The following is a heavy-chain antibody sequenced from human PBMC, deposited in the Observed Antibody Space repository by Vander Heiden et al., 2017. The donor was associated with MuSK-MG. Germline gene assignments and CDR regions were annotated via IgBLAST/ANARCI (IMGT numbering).Heavy chain of an antibody. Sequence: QLQLQESGPGLVKPSETLSLTCTVSGGSISSRSYYWGWIRQPPGKGLEWIGSIYYSGSTYYNPSLKSRVTISVDTSKNQFSLKLSSVTAADTAVYYCARHFAFGATYRWFDPWGQGTLVTVSS. V-gene: IGHV4-39*01. CDR3: ARHFAFGATYRWFDP. CDR1: GGSISSRSYY. J-gene: IGHJ5*02. CDR2: IYYSGST. D-gene: IGHD3-16*02.